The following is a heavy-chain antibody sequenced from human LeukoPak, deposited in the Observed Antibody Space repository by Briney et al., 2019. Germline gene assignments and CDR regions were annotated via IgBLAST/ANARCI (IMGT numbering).Heavy chain of an antibody. V-gene: IGHV4-4*02. CDR1: GGSISSSNW. J-gene: IGHJ4*02. D-gene: IGHD2-2*01. CDR3: ARGSTSWSISFGY. CDR2: IYHSGST. Sequence: SETLSLTCAVSGGSISSSNWWSWVRQPPGKGLEWIGEIYHSGSTNYNPSLKSRVTISVDKSKNQFSLKLSSVTAADTAVYYCARGSTSWSISFGYWGQGTLVTVSS.